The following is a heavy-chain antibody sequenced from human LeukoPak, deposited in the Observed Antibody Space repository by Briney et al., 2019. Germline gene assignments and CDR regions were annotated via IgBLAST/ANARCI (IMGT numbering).Heavy chain of an antibody. CDR2: IYYSGST. V-gene: IGHV4-39*01. CDR1: GGSISSSSYY. D-gene: IGHD3-22*01. Sequence: PSETLSLTCTVSGGSISSSSYYWGWIRQPPGKGLEWIGSIYYSGSTYYNPSLKSRVTISVDTSKNQFSLKLSSVTAADTAVYYCARHVANYYDRSGYYLPGLGAGGEFDYWGQGTLVTVSS. J-gene: IGHJ4*02. CDR3: ARHVANYYDRSGYYLPGLGAGGEFDY.